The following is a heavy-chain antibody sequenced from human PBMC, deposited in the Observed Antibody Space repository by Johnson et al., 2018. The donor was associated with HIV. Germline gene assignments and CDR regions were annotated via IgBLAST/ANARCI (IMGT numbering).Heavy chain of an antibody. CDR2: INWNGGST. D-gene: IGHD3-22*01. V-gene: IGHV3-20*04. CDR3: ARGGYYDSSGYPVITFDI. Sequence: VQLVESGGDVVRPGGSLRISCVASGFKLYEYDVRWVRQVPGKGLEWVSGINWNGGSTGYADSVKGRFTISRDNARNSLYLLLNSLRAEDTALYYCARGGYYDSSGYPVITFDIWGQGTMVTVSS. CDR1: GFKLYEYD. J-gene: IGHJ3*02.